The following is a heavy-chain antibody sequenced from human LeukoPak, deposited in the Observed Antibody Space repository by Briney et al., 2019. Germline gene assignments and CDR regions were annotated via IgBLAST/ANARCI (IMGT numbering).Heavy chain of an antibody. J-gene: IGHJ4*02. V-gene: IGHV4-39*07. CDR1: GGSISSSSYY. CDR2: IYYTGST. CDR3: ARGPPGFFDY. D-gene: IGHD7-27*01. Sequence: SETLSLTCTVSGGSISSSSYYWGWIRQPPGKGLEWVGSIYYTGSTYYNPSLKSRVTISVDTSKNQFSLKLSSVTAADTAVYYCARGPPGFFDYWGQGTLVTVSS.